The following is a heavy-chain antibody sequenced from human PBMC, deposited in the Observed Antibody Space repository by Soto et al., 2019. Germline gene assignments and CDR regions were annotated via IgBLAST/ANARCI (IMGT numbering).Heavy chain of an antibody. Sequence: ASVKVSCKASGYTFTGYYMHWVRQAPGQGLEWMGWINPNSGGTNYAQKFQGWVTMTRDTSISTAYMELSRLRSDDTAVYYCARATRYCSGGSCFIFDYWGQGTLVTVSS. J-gene: IGHJ4*02. CDR2: INPNSGGT. D-gene: IGHD2-15*01. CDR3: ARATRYCSGGSCFIFDY. CDR1: GYTFTGYY. V-gene: IGHV1-2*04.